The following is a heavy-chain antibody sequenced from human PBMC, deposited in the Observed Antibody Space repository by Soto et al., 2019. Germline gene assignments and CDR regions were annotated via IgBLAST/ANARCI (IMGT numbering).Heavy chain of an antibody. D-gene: IGHD4-17*01. V-gene: IGHV4-59*01. Sequence: QVQLQESGPGLVKPSETLSLTCTVSGGSIRDYFRTWIRQPPGKGLEWIGYIYYSGRTKYNPSLKSRVSISVDTSKNSFSLQLRSVTAADTAVYYCARVGGDDFGDSGGFDFWGQGTLVTVSS. CDR3: ARVGGDDFGDSGGFDF. J-gene: IGHJ4*02. CDR2: IYYSGRT. CDR1: GGSIRDYF.